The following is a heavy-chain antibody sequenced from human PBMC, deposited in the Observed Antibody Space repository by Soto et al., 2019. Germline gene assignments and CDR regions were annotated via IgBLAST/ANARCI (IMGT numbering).Heavy chain of an antibody. CDR3: VRDWSTFWGMDV. V-gene: IGHV3-7*01. J-gene: IGHJ6*02. CDR2: IKQDGSEK. Sequence: GGSLRLSCAASGFTFSTYWMNWVRQAPGKGLEWVANIKQDGSEKYYVDSVKGRFAISRDNAKDSLFLQMNNLRAEDTAVYYCVRDWSTFWGMDVWGQGTAVTVSS. CDR1: GFTFSTYW.